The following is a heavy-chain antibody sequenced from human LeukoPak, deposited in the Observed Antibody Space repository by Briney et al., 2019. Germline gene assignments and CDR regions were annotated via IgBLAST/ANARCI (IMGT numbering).Heavy chain of an antibody. CDR3: ARGYSSSWYLNWFDP. V-gene: IGHV4-38-2*02. J-gene: IGHJ5*02. Sequence: PSETLSLTCTVSNYSISSDYYWGWIRQPPGKGLEWIGSLFHSGTIYYTPSLKSQVTISVDTSKNQFSLKLTSVTAADTAVYYCARGYSSSWYLNWFDPWGQGTLVTVSS. CDR2: LFHSGTI. CDR1: NYSISSDYY. D-gene: IGHD6-13*01.